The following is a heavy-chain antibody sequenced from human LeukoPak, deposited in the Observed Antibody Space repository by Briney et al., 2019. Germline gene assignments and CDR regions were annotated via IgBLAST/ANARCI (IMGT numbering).Heavy chain of an antibody. CDR1: GFTFSNYG. D-gene: IGHD6-25*01. Sequence: PGGSLRLSCAVSGFTFSNYGMHCVRQAPGKGLEWVAVTSYDGKNKYYADSVKGRFTISRDNSKNTLYLQMNSLRGEDTALYYCAKDGAVAAADVYGMDVWGQGTTVTVSS. J-gene: IGHJ6*02. CDR2: TSYDGKNK. CDR3: AKDGAVAAADVYGMDV. V-gene: IGHV3-30*18.